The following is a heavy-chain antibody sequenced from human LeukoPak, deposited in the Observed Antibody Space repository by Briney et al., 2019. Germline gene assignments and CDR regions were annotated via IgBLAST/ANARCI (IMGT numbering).Heavy chain of an antibody. Sequence: SETLSLTCTVSGGSISSYYWSWIRQPPGKGLEWIGYIYYSGSTNYNPSLKSRVTISVDTSKNQFSLKLSSVTAADTAVYYCARGESGGSAGLFDYWGQGTLVTVSS. CDR3: ARGESGGSAGLFDY. CDR2: IYYSGST. J-gene: IGHJ4*02. V-gene: IGHV4-59*01. D-gene: IGHD6-13*01. CDR1: GGSISSYY.